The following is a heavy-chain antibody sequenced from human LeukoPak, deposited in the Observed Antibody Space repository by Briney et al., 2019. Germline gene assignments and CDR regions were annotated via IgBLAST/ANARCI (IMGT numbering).Heavy chain of an antibody. D-gene: IGHD4-17*01. V-gene: IGHV1-46*01. Sequence: ASVKVSCKASGYTFTSYYMHWVRQAPGQGLEWMGIINPSGGSTSYAQKFQGRVTMTRDMSTSTVYMELSSLRSEDTAVYFCARDRNDYGDYDYWGQGTLVTVTS. J-gene: IGHJ4*02. CDR1: GYTFTSYY. CDR2: INPSGGST. CDR3: ARDRNDYGDYDY.